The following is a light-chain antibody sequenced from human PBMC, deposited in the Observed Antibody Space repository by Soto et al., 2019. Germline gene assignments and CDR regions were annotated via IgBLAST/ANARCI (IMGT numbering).Light chain of an antibody. CDR2: DAY. CDR3: QQYNNWPLT. Sequence: EIVMTQSPATLSVSPGARAPLSCRASQSVRSNLAWYQQKPGQAPRLLIYDAYPRATGIPARFSGSGSGTEFTLTISSLQSEDFAVYFCQQYNNWPLTFGGGTKVDIK. J-gene: IGKJ4*01. CDR1: QSVRSN. V-gene: IGKV3-15*01.